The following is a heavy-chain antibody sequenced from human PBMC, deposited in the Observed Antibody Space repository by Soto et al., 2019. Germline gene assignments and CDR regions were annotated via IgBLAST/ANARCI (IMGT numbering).Heavy chain of an antibody. Sequence: PSETLSLTWAVYGGSFSGYYWTWIRQPPGKGLEWIGEINHSGNTNYNPSLKSRVTISVDKSKNQFSLKLSSVTAADTAVYYCASQGLPYFDWSPTPLYYMDVWGKGTTVTVSS. CDR3: ASQGLPYFDWSPTPLYYMDV. CDR1: GGSFSGYY. CDR2: INHSGNT. J-gene: IGHJ6*03. D-gene: IGHD3-9*01. V-gene: IGHV4-34*01.